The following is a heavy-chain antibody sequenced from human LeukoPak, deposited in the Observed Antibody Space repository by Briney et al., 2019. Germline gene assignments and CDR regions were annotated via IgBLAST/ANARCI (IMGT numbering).Heavy chain of an antibody. CDR1: GGSFSGYY. D-gene: IGHD5-18*01. V-gene: IGHV4-34*01. CDR2: INHSGST. CDR3: ARGAQLWSVSGY. J-gene: IGHJ4*02. Sequence: PSETLSLTCAVYGGSFSGYYWSWIRQPPGKGLEWIGEINHSGSTNYNPSLKSRVTISVDTSKNQFSLKLSSVTAADTAVYYCARGAQLWSVSGYWGQGTLVTVSS.